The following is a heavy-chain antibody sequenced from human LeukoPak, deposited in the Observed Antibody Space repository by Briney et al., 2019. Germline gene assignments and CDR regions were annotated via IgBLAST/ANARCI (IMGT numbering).Heavy chain of an antibody. CDR2: ISWNSGSI. CDR3: AKDIGGKGSNDYYYYYGMDV. Sequence: HPGGSLRLSCAASGFTFDDYAMHWVRQAPGKGLEWVSGISWNSGSIGYADSVKGRFTISRDNAKKALYLQMNSLRAEDTALYYCAKDIGGKGSNDYYYYYGMDVWGQGTTVTVSS. D-gene: IGHD4-23*01. J-gene: IGHJ6*02. V-gene: IGHV3-9*01. CDR1: GFTFDDYA.